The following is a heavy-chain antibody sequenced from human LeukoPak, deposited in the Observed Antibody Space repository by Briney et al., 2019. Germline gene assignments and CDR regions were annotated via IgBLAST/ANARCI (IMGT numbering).Heavy chain of an antibody. CDR2: ISYDGSNK. D-gene: IGHD4-17*01. CDR3: ASSDYGDYAEYAFDI. Sequence: PGRSLRLSCAASGFTFSSYAMHWVRQAPGKGLERVAVISYDGSNKYYADSVKGRFTISRDNSKNTLYLQMNSLRAEDTAVYYCASSDYGDYAEYAFDIWGQGTMVTVSS. V-gene: IGHV3-30*04. CDR1: GFTFSSYA. J-gene: IGHJ3*02.